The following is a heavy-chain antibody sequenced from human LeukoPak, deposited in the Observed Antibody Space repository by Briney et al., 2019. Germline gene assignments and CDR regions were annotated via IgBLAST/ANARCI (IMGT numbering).Heavy chain of an antibody. CDR2: IYPGDSDT. Sequence: GESLKISCKGSGYSFTSYWIGWVRQMPGKGLEWMGIIYPGDSDTRYSPSFQGQVTISADKSISTAYLQWSSLKASDTAMYYCARHGGRGSQTLTFLDYWGQGTLVTVSS. CDR1: GYSFTSYW. CDR3: ARHGGRGSQTLTFLDY. D-gene: IGHD2/OR15-2a*01. V-gene: IGHV5-51*01. J-gene: IGHJ4*02.